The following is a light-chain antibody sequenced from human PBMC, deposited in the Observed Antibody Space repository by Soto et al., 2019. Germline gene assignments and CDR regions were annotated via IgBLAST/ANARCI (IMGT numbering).Light chain of an antibody. CDR1: SSDVGDYNY. J-gene: IGLJ2*01. CDR2: EVT. CDR3: TSYSSGSSLVI. Sequence: QSALTQPASVSGSPGQSITISCTGSSSDVGDYNYVSWYRQHPGNAPKLIIYEVTSRPSGISNRFSGSKSGNTASLTISGLQTEDEGYYYCTSYSSGSSLVIFGGGTKLTVL. V-gene: IGLV2-14*03.